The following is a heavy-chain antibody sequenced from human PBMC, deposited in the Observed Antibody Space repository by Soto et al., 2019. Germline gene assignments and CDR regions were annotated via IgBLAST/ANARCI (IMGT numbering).Heavy chain of an antibody. Sequence: QVQLVQSGAEVKKPGSSVKVSCKASGGTFSSYAISWVRQAPGQGLEWMGGIIPIFGTANYAQKFQGRVTITADESTSTAYMELSSVRSEDTAVYYCARGRYCSGGSCYSYNYWGQGTLVTVSS. CDR1: GGTFSSYA. D-gene: IGHD2-15*01. CDR3: ARGRYCSGGSCYSYNY. J-gene: IGHJ4*02. V-gene: IGHV1-69*01. CDR2: IIPIFGTA.